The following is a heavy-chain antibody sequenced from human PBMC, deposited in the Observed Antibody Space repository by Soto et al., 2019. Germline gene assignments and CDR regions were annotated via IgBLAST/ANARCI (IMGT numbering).Heavy chain of an antibody. CDR1: GYSFTNYW. J-gene: IGHJ6*02. CDR2: IYPGDSDT. CDR3: ARVVMTTVPASYYYGMDV. V-gene: IGHV5-51*01. D-gene: IGHD4-4*01. Sequence: GESLKISCTASGYSFTNYWIGWVRQMPGKGPEWMGIIYPGDSDTRYSPSFQGQVTISADKSTSTAYLLWSSLKASDTAMYYCARVVMTTVPASYYYGMDVWGQGTTVTVSS.